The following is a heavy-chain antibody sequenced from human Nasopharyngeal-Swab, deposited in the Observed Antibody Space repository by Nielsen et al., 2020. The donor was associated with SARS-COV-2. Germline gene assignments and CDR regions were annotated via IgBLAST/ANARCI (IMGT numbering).Heavy chain of an antibody. J-gene: IGHJ4*02. CDR2: INSDGSST. CDR3: AKSDGIVVPAAMLGTIDY. V-gene: IGHV3-74*01. D-gene: IGHD2-2*01. Sequence: GESLKISRAASGFTFSSYWMHWVRQAPGKGLVWVSRINSDGSSTSYADSVKRRFTISRDNSNNTLYLQMNSLRAKDTAVYYCAKSDGIVVPAAMLGTIDYWGQGTLVTVSS. CDR1: GFTFSSYW.